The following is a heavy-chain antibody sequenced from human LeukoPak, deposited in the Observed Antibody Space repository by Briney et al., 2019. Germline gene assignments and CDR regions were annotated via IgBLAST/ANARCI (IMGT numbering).Heavy chain of an antibody. V-gene: IGHV4-34*01. D-gene: IGHD5-18*01. CDR3: ARGIRGDTAVDY. Sequence: PSETLSLTCAVYGGSFSGYYWSWIRQPPGKGLEWIGEINHSGSTNYNPSLKSRVTISADTSKNQFSLKLSSVTAADTAVYYCARGIRGDTAVDYWGQGTLVTVSS. CDR1: GGSFSGYY. CDR2: INHSGST. J-gene: IGHJ4*02.